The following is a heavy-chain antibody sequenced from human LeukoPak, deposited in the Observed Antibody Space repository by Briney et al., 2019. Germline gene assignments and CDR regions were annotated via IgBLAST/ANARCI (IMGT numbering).Heavy chain of an antibody. CDR2: IYHSGST. CDR3: ARVSSVGAYYDFWSGYFDY. J-gene: IGHJ4*02. Sequence: SETLSLTCAVSGGSIGSGGYSWSCIRQPPGKGLEWIGYIYHSGSTYYTPSLKSRVTISVDRSKNQFSLKLSSVTAADTAVYYCARVSSVGAYYDFWSGYFDYWGQGTLVTVSS. CDR1: GGSIGSGGYS. D-gene: IGHD3-3*01. V-gene: IGHV4-30-2*01.